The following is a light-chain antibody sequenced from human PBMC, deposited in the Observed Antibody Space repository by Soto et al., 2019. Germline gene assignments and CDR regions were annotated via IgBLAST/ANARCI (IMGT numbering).Light chain of an antibody. CDR3: QQYNSYSEA. CDR2: KAS. CDR1: QTISSW. V-gene: IGKV1-5*03. J-gene: IGKJ1*01. Sequence: DIQLTQSPSTLSASVGGSFPITFRASQTISSWLAWYQQKPGKAPKLLIYKASTLKSGVPSRFSGSGSGTEFTLTISSLQPDDFATYYCQQYNSYSEAFGQGTKVDIK.